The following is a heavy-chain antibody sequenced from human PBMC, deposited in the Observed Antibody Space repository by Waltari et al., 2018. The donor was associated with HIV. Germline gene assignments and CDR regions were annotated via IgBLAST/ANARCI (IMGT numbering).Heavy chain of an antibody. J-gene: IGHJ4*02. CDR1: TLTFSGIW. CDR3: ASGPLRAAAGLGLR. V-gene: IGHV3-7*01. CDR2: INEFGSEL. D-gene: IGHD6-13*01. Sequence: EVQMVQSGGGLVQPGGSLPLSCATFTLTFSGIWMRWCRQAPGKGLELVDRINEFGSELYYVESVTRLSTIPRDAAKEALFLQMDSMTVEDTARYYCASGPLRAAAGLGLRWGQGSLVNGSS.